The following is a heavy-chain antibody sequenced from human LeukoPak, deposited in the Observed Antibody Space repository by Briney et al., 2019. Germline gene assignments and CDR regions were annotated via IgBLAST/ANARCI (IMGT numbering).Heavy chain of an antibody. CDR2: IYYSGGT. CDR3: ARLEYRGGKYHFDY. V-gene: IGHV4-59*08. CDR1: GGSFSGYY. D-gene: IGHD4-23*01. J-gene: IGHJ4*02. Sequence: SETLSLTCAVYGGSFSGYYWSWIRQPPGKGLEWIGYIYYSGGTNYNPSLKSRVTISVDTSKNQFSLKLSSVTAADTAVYYCARLEYRGGKYHFDYWGQGTLVTVSS.